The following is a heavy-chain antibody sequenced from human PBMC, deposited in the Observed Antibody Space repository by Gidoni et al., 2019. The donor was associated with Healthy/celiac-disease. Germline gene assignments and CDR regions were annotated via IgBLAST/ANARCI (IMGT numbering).Heavy chain of an antibody. Sequence: EVQLLESGGGLVQPGGSLRLSCAASGFTFSSYAMGWVRQAPGKGLEWVSAISGSGGSTYYADSVKGRFTISRDNSKNTLYLQMNSLRAEDTAVYYCAKAPASIVVVITRTHYFDYWGQGTLVTVSS. J-gene: IGHJ4*02. D-gene: IGHD3-22*01. V-gene: IGHV3-23*01. CDR3: AKAPASIVVVITRTHYFDY. CDR1: GFTFSSYA. CDR2: ISGSGGST.